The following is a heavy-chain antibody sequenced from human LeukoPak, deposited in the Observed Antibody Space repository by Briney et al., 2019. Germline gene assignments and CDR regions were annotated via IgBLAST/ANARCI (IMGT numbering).Heavy chain of an antibody. CDR1: GGTFSSYA. J-gene: IGHJ6*02. CDR3: ARVRHGSGSYYNVLGLHGMDV. D-gene: IGHD3-10*01. V-gene: IGHV1-69*05. Sequence: SVKVSCKASGGTFSSYAISWVRQAPGQGLEWMGGIIPIFGTANYAQKFQGRVTITTDESTSTAYMELSSLRSEDTAVYYCARVRHGSGSYYNVLGLHGMDVWGQGTTVTVSS. CDR2: IIPIFGTA.